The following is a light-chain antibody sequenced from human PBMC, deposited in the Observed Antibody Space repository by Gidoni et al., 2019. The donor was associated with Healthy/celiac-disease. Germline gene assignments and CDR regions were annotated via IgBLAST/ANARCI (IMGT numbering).Light chain of an antibody. V-gene: IGLV2-23*01. J-gene: IGLJ2*01. CDR2: ECS. CDR3: CSYAGSSTVV. CDR1: SSDVGSYNL. Sequence: QSALTQPASESGSPGQSITIPCTGTSSDVGSYNLFSWYQQHPGKAPKLMIYECSKRPSGVSNRFSGSKSGNTASLTISGLQAEDEADYYCCSYAGSSTVVFGGGTKLTVL.